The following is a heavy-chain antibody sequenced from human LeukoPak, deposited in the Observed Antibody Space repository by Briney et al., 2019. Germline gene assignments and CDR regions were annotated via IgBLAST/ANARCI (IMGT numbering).Heavy chain of an antibody. CDR1: GGSISSSSYY. J-gene: IGHJ4*02. D-gene: IGHD3-22*01. CDR2: MFYSGSA. V-gene: IGHV4-39*01. Sequence: PSETLFLTCTVSGGSISSSSYYWAWIRQPPGKGPEWIGTMFYSGSAYYNPSLESRVTISADTSKNQFSLKLNSVTAADTAVYYCARLYYDSSGFDYWGQGTLVTVSS. CDR3: ARLYYDSSGFDY.